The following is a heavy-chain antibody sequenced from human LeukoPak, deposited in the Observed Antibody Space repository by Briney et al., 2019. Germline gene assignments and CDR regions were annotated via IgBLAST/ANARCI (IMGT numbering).Heavy chain of an antibody. CDR2: IQYDGSNK. J-gene: IGHJ4*02. Sequence: GGSLRLSCAASGFTFSNYGMHWVRQAPGKGLEWVAFIQYDGSNKYYADPVKGRFTISRDNSKNTLYLQMNSLRAEDTAVYYCALNPTSSGWSDYFDYWGQGTLVTVSS. CDR1: GFTFSNYG. CDR3: ALNPTSSGWSDYFDY. D-gene: IGHD6-19*01. V-gene: IGHV3-30*02.